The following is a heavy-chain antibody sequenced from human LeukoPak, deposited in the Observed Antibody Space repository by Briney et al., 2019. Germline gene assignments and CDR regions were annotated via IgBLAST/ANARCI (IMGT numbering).Heavy chain of an antibody. CDR1: GFTFSESW. Sequence: GGSLRLSCVVSGFTFSESWMSWVRQAPGKGLGWVASLNLDGSDKYYVGSVKGRFTISRDNAKNSLYLQMNSLRAEDTGVYYCARLSGSNLFAYWGQGTLVTVSS. CDR2: LNLDGSDK. D-gene: IGHD1-26*01. CDR3: ARLSGSNLFAY. V-gene: IGHV3-7*01. J-gene: IGHJ4*02.